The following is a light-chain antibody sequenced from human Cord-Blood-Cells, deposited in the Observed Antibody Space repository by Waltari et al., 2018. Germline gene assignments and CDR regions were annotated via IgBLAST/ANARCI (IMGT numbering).Light chain of an antibody. CDR1: QSVSSN. Sequence: EIVMTQSPATQSVSPGERATTSCRASQSVSSNLAWYQQKPGQAPRLLIYGASTRATGIPARFSGSGSGTEFTLTISSLQSEDFAVYYCQQYNNWPLTFGGGTKVEIK. J-gene: IGKJ4*01. V-gene: IGKV3-15*01. CDR2: GAS. CDR3: QQYNNWPLT.